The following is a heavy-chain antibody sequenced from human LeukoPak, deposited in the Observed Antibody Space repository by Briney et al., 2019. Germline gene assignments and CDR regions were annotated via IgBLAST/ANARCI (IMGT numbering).Heavy chain of an antibody. V-gene: IGHV4-59*01. CDR1: GGAISSYY. CDR3: ARDWNYGDY. Sequence: SETLSLTCTVPGGAISSYYWSWIRQPPGKGLEWIGYVSYTGDASQNPSLRGRVTMSVDTSNNQVSLELSSVTAADTAVYYCARDWNYGDYWGQGTLVTVSS. CDR2: VSYTGDA. J-gene: IGHJ4*02. D-gene: IGHD3-3*01.